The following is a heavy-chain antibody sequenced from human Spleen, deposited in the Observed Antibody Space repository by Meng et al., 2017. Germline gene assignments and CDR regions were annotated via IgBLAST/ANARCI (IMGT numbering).Heavy chain of an antibody. CDR3: ARGLSIAVVPGHWFDP. Sequence: QVQLQQWGAGLLKPSETLSLTCGVDGGSFSGYYWSWIRQSPGKGLEWIGEINHSGSTNYNPSLKSRVTISVATSENQFFLNLSSVTAADTSVYYCARGLSIAVVPGHWFDPWGQGTLVTVSS. J-gene: IGHJ5*02. D-gene: IGHD2-2*01. CDR2: INHSGST. V-gene: IGHV4-34*01. CDR1: GGSFSGYY.